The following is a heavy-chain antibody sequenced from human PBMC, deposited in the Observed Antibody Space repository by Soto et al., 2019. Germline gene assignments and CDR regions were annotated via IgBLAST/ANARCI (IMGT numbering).Heavy chain of an antibody. V-gene: IGHV3-11*01. D-gene: IGHD3-22*01. CDR3: ARQRGYYDSSGLDY. CDR2: ISGGGGSTI. Sequence: VQLVESGGGLVKPGGSLRLSCAASGFTFSDYYMTWIRQAPGKGLEWISYISGGGGSTIYYADSVKGRFTISRDNARNSLYLQMNSLRVEDTAVYYCARQRGYYDSSGLDYWGQGTLVTVPS. J-gene: IGHJ4*02. CDR1: GFTFSDYY.